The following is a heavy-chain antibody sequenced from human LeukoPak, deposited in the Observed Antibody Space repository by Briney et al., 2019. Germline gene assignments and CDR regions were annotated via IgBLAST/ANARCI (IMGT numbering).Heavy chain of an antibody. CDR3: ARGLLVLGFYFYYYMDV. CDR1: GGTFSSYA. D-gene: IGHD6-13*01. Sequence: SVKVSCKASGGTFSSYAISWVRQAPGQGLEWMGGIIPIFGTANYAQKFQGRVTITADKSTSTAYMELSSLRSEDTAVYYCARGLLVLGFYFYYYMDVWGKGTTVTVSS. CDR2: IIPIFGTA. J-gene: IGHJ6*03. V-gene: IGHV1-69*06.